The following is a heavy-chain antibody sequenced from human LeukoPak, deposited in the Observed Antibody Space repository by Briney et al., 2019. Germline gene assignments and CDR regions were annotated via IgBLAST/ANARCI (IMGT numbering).Heavy chain of an antibody. J-gene: IGHJ4*02. CDR1: GGTFSSYA. CDR2: IIPIFGTA. D-gene: IGHD3-22*01. V-gene: IGHV1-69*13. CDR3: ATSNYYDSSGYPIPLDY. Sequence: ASVKVSCKASGGTFSSYAISWVRQAPGQGLEWMGGIIPIFGTANYAQKFQGRVTITADESTSTAYMELSSLRSEDTAVYYCATSNYYDSSGYPIPLDYWGQGTLVTVSS.